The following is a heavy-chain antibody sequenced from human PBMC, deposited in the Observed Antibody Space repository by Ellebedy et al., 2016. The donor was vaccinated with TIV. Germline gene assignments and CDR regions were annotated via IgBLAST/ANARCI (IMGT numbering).Heavy chain of an antibody. CDR2: ISYSGDVI. Sequence: SLKISCAASGFTFSGYYMSWFRQAPGKGPEWVSYISYSGDVIYYADSVKGRFTTSRDNAGNSLYLQMNSLRAEDTALYYCVYYDSKGYFDYWGQGTLVTVSS. V-gene: IGHV3-11*01. J-gene: IGHJ4*02. CDR1: GFTFSGYY. D-gene: IGHD3-22*01. CDR3: VYYDSKGYFDY.